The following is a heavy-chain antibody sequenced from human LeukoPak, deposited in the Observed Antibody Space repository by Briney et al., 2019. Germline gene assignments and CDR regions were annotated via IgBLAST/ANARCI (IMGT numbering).Heavy chain of an antibody. Sequence: SVKVSCKASGGTFSSYAISWVRQAPGQGLEWMGRIIPTFGTANYAQKFQGRVTITTDESTSTAYMELSSLRSEDTAVYYCARASALDSSGYWFDPWGQGTLVTVSS. J-gene: IGHJ5*02. CDR2: IIPTFGTA. CDR1: GGTFSSYA. V-gene: IGHV1-69*05. D-gene: IGHD3-22*01. CDR3: ARASALDSSGYWFDP.